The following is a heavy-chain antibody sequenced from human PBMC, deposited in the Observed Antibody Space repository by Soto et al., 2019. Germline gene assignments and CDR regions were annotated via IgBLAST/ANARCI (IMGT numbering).Heavy chain of an antibody. J-gene: IGHJ5*02. CDR1: GGSISGGDYC. Sequence: PSETLSLTCTVSGGSISGGDYCWAWIRQPPGKGLEWIGYIYYSGSTYYNPSFKSRLTMEVDRSKNQFSLKLNSVTAADTAAYYCVRESVTRFLFDAWGQGALVTVSS. D-gene: IGHD4-4*01. CDR2: IYYSGST. V-gene: IGHV4-30-4*01. CDR3: VRESVTRFLFDA.